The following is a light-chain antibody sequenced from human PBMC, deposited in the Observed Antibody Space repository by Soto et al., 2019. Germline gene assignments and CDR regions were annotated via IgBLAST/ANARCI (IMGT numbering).Light chain of an antibody. V-gene: IGKV4-1*01. CDR3: QQYYSTPPYT. CDR2: LAS. Sequence: DIVMTQSPDSLAVSLGERATINCKSSQSVLYSSNNKNYLAWYQHKPGQPPKLLIYLASTREAGVPDRFRGSGSGTDFTLTISSLQAEDVAVYYCQQYYSTPPYTFGQGTKLEIK. CDR1: QSVLYSSNNKNY. J-gene: IGKJ2*01.